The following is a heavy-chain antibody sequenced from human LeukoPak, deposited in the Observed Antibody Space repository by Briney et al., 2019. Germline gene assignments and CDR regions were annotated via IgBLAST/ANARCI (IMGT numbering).Heavy chain of an antibody. V-gene: IGHV1-18*01. CDR1: GYTLTDCC. D-gene: IGHD1-26*01. Sequence: ASVKVSCKASGYTLTDCCITWVRLAPGHGLEWMGWINVNNGNTDHAQKFQGRVTLTTDTSTATAYMELTSLRSDDTAVYYCARDRGSAASGAFFDPWGRGSLVIVSS. CDR3: ARDRGSAASGAFFDP. J-gene: IGHJ2*01. CDR2: INVNNGNT.